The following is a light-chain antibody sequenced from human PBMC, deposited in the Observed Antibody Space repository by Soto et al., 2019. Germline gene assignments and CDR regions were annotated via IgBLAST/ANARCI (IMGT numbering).Light chain of an antibody. CDR3: QQYDKWPRT. V-gene: IGKV3-15*01. Sequence: EIVMTQSPATLSVSPGERATLSCMASQSVSSNLAWYQQKPGQAPRLLIYGASTRATGIPARFSGGGSGAEYTLTISSLQSEDFAVYYCQQYDKWPRTFGQGTKVDIK. J-gene: IGKJ1*01. CDR1: QSVSSN. CDR2: GAS.